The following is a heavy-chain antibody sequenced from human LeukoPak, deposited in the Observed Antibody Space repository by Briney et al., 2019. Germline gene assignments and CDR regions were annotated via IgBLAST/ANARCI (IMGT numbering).Heavy chain of an antibody. CDR3: ARGLVRGLMVEEFDL. V-gene: IGHV7-4-1*04. Sequence: ASVKVSCKASGYTFTSYAMNWVRQAPGQGLEWMGWINTISGNPTYAQAFTGRFVFSLDTSASMAYLQISGLKADDSAVYYCARGLVRGLMVEEFDLWGQGTLVSVSS. CDR2: INTISGNP. D-gene: IGHD3-10*01. CDR1: GYTFTSYA. J-gene: IGHJ5*02.